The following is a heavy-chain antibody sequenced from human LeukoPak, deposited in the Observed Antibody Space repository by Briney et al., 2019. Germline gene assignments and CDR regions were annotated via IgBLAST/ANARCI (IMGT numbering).Heavy chain of an antibody. CDR2: IIPILGIA. J-gene: IGHJ3*02. CDR1: GYTFLNYW. Sequence: ASVKVSCKASGYTFLNYWIQWVRQAPGQGLEWMGRIIPILGIANYAQKFQGRVTITADKSTSTAYMELSSLRSEDTAVYYCARVGLHAFDIWGQGTMVTVSS. V-gene: IGHV1-69*04. CDR3: ARVGLHAFDI.